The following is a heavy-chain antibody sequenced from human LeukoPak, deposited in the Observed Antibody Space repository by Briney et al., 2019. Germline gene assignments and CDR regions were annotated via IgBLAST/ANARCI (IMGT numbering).Heavy chain of an antibody. CDR2: IKEDESAK. CDR3: ARDVGGSLDY. D-gene: IGHD1-26*01. V-gene: IGHV3-7*01. CDR1: GFTFRSYW. Sequence: GSLRLSCAASGFTFRSYWMAWVRPAPGKGLEWVANIKEDESAKHQADSVKGRFTISRDNAQNSVYLQMSSLRGEDTAVYYCARDVGGSLDYWGQGTLVTVSS. J-gene: IGHJ4*02.